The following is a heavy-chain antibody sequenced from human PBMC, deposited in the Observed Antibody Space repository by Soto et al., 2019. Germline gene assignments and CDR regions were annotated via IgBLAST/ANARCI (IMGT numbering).Heavy chain of an antibody. Sequence: PGESLKISCKGSGYSFTSYWIGWVRQMPGKGLEWMGIIYPGDSDTRYSPSFQGQVTISADKSISTAYLQWSSLKASDTAMYYCARILAEVPYYYYMDVWGKGTTVTVSS. CDR2: IYPGDSDT. CDR3: ARILAEVPYYYYMDV. CDR1: GYSFTSYW. V-gene: IGHV5-51*01. J-gene: IGHJ6*03. D-gene: IGHD2-2*01.